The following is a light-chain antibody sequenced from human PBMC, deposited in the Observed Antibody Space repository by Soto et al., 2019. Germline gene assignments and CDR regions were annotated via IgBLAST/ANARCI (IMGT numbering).Light chain of an antibody. CDR2: DVS. CDR3: CAYRRSSTLVI. J-gene: IGLJ2*01. CDR1: SSDVGGYNY. Sequence: QSALTQPASVSGSHGQSITISCTGSSSDVGGYNYVSWYQQHPDKAPKLMIYDVSNRPSGVSNRFSGSKSGNTASLTISGLQAEVEAHYDCCAYRRSSTLVIFGGGTKLSVL. V-gene: IGLV2-14*01.